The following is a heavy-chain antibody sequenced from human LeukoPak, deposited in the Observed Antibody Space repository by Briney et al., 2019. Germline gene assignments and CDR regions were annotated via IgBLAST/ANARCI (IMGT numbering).Heavy chain of an antibody. CDR1: GYTFTSYA. V-gene: IGHV7-4-1*02. J-gene: IGHJ6*02. CDR2: INTNTGNP. D-gene: IGHD2-2*02. CDR3: ARAYAYCSSTSCYTGIWTFYGMDV. Sequence: GASVKVSCKASGYTFTSYAMNWVRQAPGQGLEWTGWINTNTGNPTYAQGFTGRFVFSLDTSVSTAYLQISSLKAEDTAVYYCARAYAYCSSTSCYTGIWTFYGMDVWGQGTTVTVSS.